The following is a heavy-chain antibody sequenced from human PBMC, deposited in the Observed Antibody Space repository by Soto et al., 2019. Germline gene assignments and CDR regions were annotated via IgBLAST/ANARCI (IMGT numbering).Heavy chain of an antibody. V-gene: IGHV3-23*01. CDR1: VFTFSSYA. J-gene: IGHJ4*02. Sequence: GALRLSCAASVFTFSSYAMSWVRQAPGKGLEWVSAISGSGGSTYYADSVKGRFTISRDNSKNTLYLQMNSLRAGDTAVYYCAKDVYSSGWYDGGFDYWGQGTLVTVSS. CDR3: AKDVYSSGWYDGGFDY. D-gene: IGHD6-19*01. CDR2: ISGSGGST.